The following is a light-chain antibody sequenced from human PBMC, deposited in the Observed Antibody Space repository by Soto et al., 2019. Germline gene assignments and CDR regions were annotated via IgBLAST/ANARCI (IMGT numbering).Light chain of an antibody. CDR3: QQASSFPLT. J-gene: IGKJ4*01. CDR1: QLISSW. CDR2: AAS. Sequence: IQITQSPSSVSASVGDTVTITCRASQLISSWLAWYQQKPGKAPKLLIYAASNLQNGVPSRFSGSESGTDFTLTISRLQPGDFATYFCQQASSFPLTFGGGTKVEI. V-gene: IGKV1-12*01.